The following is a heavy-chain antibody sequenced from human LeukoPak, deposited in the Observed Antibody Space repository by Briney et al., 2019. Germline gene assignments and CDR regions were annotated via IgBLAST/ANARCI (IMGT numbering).Heavy chain of an antibody. Sequence: PGGSLRLSCAGSGLTFSSYAMSWVRQAPGKGLEWVSAISGSGGSTYYADSVKGRFTISRDNSKNTLYLQMNSLRAEDTAVYYCAKVRYFDWSIDYWGQGTLVTVSS. V-gene: IGHV3-23*01. CDR2: ISGSGGST. D-gene: IGHD3-9*01. CDR3: AKVRYFDWSIDY. J-gene: IGHJ4*02. CDR1: GLTFSSYA.